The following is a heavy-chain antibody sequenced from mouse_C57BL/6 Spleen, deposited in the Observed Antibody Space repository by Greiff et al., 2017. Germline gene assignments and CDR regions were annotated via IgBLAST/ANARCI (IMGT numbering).Heavy chain of an antibody. Sequence: VMLVESGPELVKPGASVKLSCKASGYTFTSYDINWVKQRPGQGLEWIGWIYPRDGSTKYNAKFKGKATLTVDTSSSTAYLQLRSLTSEDSAVYVCAGGETVGRGLAYWGQGTLVTVSA. V-gene: IGHV1-85*01. CDR1: GYTFTSYD. J-gene: IGHJ3*01. CDR2: IYPRDGST. CDR3: AGGETVGRGLAY.